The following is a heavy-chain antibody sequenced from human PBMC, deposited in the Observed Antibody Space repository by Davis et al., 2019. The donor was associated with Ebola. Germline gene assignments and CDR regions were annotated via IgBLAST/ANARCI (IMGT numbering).Heavy chain of an antibody. CDR1: GFTFSSYA. V-gene: IGHV3-23*01. CDR2: ISGSGGST. CDR3: AAGRWFDP. Sequence: GESLKISCAASGFTFSSYAMSWLRQAPGKGLEWVSAISGSGGSTYYADSVKGRFTISRDNSKNTLYLQMNSLRAEDTAVYYCAAGRWFDPWGQGTLVTVSS. J-gene: IGHJ5*02.